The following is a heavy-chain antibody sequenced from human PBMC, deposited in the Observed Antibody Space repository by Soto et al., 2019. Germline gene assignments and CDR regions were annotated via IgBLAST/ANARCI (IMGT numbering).Heavy chain of an antibody. J-gene: IGHJ6*03. Sequence: ASVKVSCKASGYTFTSYDINWVRQATGQGLEWMGWMNPNSGNTGYAQKFQGIVTMTRNTSISTAYMELSSLRSEDTAVYYCARGGYSGYDYYYYYYMDVWGKGTTVTVSS. D-gene: IGHD5-12*01. V-gene: IGHV1-8*01. CDR3: ARGGYSGYDYYYYYYMDV. CDR1: GYTFTSYD. CDR2: MNPNSGNT.